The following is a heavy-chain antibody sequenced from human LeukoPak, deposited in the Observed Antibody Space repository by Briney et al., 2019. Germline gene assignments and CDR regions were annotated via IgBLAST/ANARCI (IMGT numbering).Heavy chain of an antibody. J-gene: IGHJ6*02. Sequence: SETLSLTCAVYGGSFSGYCWSWVRQRPGKGLGWIGEISLSGSTNYNPSLKSRVTISVDTSKNQFSLTLGSATAADTAVYYCARGPKHIQYPQTYYYYYGMDVWGQGTTVTVSS. CDR3: ARGPKHIQYPQTYYYYYGMDV. V-gene: IGHV4-34*01. CDR1: GGSFSGYC. CDR2: ISLSGST. D-gene: IGHD2-2*01.